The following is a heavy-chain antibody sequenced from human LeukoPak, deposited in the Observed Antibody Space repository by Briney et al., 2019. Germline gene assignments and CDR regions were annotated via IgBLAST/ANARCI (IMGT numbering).Heavy chain of an antibody. CDR3: ARVPLVGATDYFDY. CDR1: GGSVSSGSFY. J-gene: IGHJ4*02. V-gene: IGHV4-61*01. CDR2: IYSSGNT. D-gene: IGHD1-26*01. Sequence: SETLSLTCTVSGGSVSSGSFYWSWIRQPPGKGLEWIGYIYSSGNTNYNSSLKSRVTMSVDTSKNQFSLKVSSVTAADTAVYYCARVPLVGATDYFDYWGQGTLVTVSS.